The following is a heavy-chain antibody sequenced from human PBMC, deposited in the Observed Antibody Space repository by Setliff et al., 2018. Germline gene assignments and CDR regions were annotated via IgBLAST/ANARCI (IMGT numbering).Heavy chain of an antibody. V-gene: IGHV1-8*03. D-gene: IGHD3-22*01. J-gene: IGHJ4*02. CDR1: GYTFTSYD. CDR3: ARRPYDSSGYFNY. Sequence: ASVKVSCKASGYTFTSYDINWVRQATGQGLEWMGWMNPNSGNTGYAQKFQGRVTITRNTSISTAYMELSSLTSEDTAVYYCARRPYDSSGYFNYWGQGTLVTVSS. CDR2: MNPNSGNT.